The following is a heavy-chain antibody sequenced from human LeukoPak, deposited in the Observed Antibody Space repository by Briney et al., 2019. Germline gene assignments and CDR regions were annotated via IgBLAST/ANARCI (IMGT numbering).Heavy chain of an antibody. CDR1: GFTFSSYT. D-gene: IGHD3-10*01. Sequence: GGSLRLSCAVSGFTFSSYTMNWVRQAPGKGLEWVSSITSTSTYIYYADSVKGRFTISRDNAKNSLYLQMNSLRAEDTAIYYCARDGWFGDYNWFDPWGQGTLVTVSS. CDR3: ARDGWFGDYNWFDP. J-gene: IGHJ5*02. V-gene: IGHV3-21*01. CDR2: ITSTSTYI.